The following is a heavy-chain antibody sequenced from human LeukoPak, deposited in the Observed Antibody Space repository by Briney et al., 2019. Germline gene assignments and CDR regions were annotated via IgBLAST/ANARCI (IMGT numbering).Heavy chain of an antibody. J-gene: IGHJ4*02. Sequence: ASVKVSCKASGYTFTRYDINWVRQATGQGLEWMGWMNPNSGNTGYAQKFQGRVTMTRNTSISTAYMELSSLRSEDTAVYYCARGRWVTMAAYYFDYWGQGTLVSVSS. CDR1: GYTFTRYD. CDR2: MNPNSGNT. V-gene: IGHV1-8*01. CDR3: ARGRWVTMAAYYFDY. D-gene: IGHD3-10*01.